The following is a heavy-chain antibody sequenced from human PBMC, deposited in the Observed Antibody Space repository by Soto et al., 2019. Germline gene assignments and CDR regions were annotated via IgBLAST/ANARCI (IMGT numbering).Heavy chain of an antibody. Sequence: ASLRLSCAASGFSVSDYAMSWVRQAPGKGLEWVSSISGSGDGTYYGDSVKGRFTLSRDTSQKTLYLQMNNLRGEDTAVYFCTKSRRSVLMVYGFGGMDIWGRGTTVTVSS. CDR3: TKSRRSVLMVYGFGGMDI. D-gene: IGHD2-8*01. J-gene: IGHJ6*02. V-gene: IGHV3-23*01. CDR2: ISGSGDGT. CDR1: GFSVSDYA.